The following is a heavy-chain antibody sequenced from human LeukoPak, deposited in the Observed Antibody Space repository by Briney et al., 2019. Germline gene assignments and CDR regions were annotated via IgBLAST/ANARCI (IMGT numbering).Heavy chain of an antibody. J-gene: IGHJ5*02. CDR1: GFTFSSYV. Sequence: GVSLRLSCAASGFTFSSYVMNWVRQAPGKGLEWVSVISGGGGSTYYADSVKGRFTISRDNSKNTLFLRMNSLRAEDTAVYYCAKGGYCSSTSCYVGWFDPWGQGTLVTVSS. CDR3: AKGGYCSSTSCYVGWFDP. D-gene: IGHD2-2*01. V-gene: IGHV3-23*01. CDR2: ISGGGGST.